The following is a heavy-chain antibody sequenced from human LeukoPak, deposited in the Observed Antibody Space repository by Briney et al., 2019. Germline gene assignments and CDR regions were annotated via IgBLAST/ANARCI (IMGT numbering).Heavy chain of an antibody. D-gene: IGHD3-10*01. J-gene: IGHJ6*02. CDR2: ISSSSSYI. CDR1: GFTVSSNY. Sequence: GGSLRLSCAASGFTVSSNYMSWVRQAPGKGLEWVSSISSSSSYIYYADSVKGRFTISRDNAKNSLYLQMNSLRAEDTAVYYCARDRRGGSGSYFHWGMDVWGQGTTVTVSS. V-gene: IGHV3-21*01. CDR3: ARDRRGGSGSYFHWGMDV.